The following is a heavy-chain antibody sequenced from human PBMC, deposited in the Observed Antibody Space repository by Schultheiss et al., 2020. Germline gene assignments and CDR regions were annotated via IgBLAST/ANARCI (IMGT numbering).Heavy chain of an antibody. Sequence: SVKVSCKASGGTFSSYAISWVRQAPGQGLEWMGGIIPIFGTANYAQKFQGRVTITADESTSTAYMELSSLRSEDTAVYYCARGPTVYSGYDSPVVAFDIWGQGTMVTVSS. CDR3: ARGPTVYSGYDSPVVAFDI. CDR1: GGTFSSYA. V-gene: IGHV1-69*13. CDR2: IIPIFGTA. J-gene: IGHJ3*02. D-gene: IGHD5-12*01.